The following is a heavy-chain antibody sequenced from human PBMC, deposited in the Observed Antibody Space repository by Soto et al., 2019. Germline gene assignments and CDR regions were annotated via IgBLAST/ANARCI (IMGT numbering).Heavy chain of an antibody. D-gene: IGHD2-2*01. V-gene: IGHV4-59*01. CDR1: GGSISSYY. Sequence: SETLSLTCTVSGGSISSYYWSWSRQPPGKGLEWIGYIYYSGSTNYNPSLNSRVTISLDTSKKQFSLQLSSLTSADTAVYYCAIAPPVHCSSTSCYALDFWGQGSLVTVSS. CDR2: IYYSGST. J-gene: IGHJ4*02. CDR3: AIAPPVHCSSTSCYALDF.